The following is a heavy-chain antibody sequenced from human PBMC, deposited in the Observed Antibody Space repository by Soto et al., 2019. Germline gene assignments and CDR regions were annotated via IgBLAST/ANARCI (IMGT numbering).Heavy chain of an antibody. CDR3: ASSGSYWGIDY. CDR2: INAGNGNT. Sequence: QVQLVQSGAEEKKPGASVKVSCKASGYTFTSYAMHWVRQAPGQRLEWMGWINAGNGNTKYSQKFQGRVTITRDTSASTAYMALSSMRSEDTAVYYCASSGSYWGIDYWGQGTLVTVSS. D-gene: IGHD1-26*01. V-gene: IGHV1-3*05. J-gene: IGHJ4*02. CDR1: GYTFTSYA.